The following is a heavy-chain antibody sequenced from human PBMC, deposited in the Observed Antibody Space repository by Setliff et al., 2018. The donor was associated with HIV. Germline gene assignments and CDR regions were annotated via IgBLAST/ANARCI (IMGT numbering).Heavy chain of an antibody. J-gene: IGHJ4*02. CDR2: IYYSGST. CDR3: ARGRSRYYYDGSGYYVDY. D-gene: IGHD3-22*01. Sequence: SETLSLTCTVSGGSISSSSYYWGWIRQPPGKGLEWIGSIYYSGSTYYNPSLKSRVTISVDTSKTQFSLKLTSVTAADTAVYYCARGRSRYYYDGSGYYVDYWGQGTLVTVSS. CDR1: GGSISSSSYY. V-gene: IGHV4-39*07.